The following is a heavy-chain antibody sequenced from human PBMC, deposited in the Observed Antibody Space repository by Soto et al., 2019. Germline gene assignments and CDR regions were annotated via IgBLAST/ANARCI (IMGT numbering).Heavy chain of an antibody. V-gene: IGHV5-51*01. CDR1: GYSFTTYW. CDR3: LRLSYELWGARTLHYFDC. D-gene: IGHD3-3*01. CDR2: IYPGDSDT. Sequence: GESLKISCKGSGYSFTTYWIGWVRQMPGKGLEWMGTIYPGDSDTRYRPSFQGQVIISADKSISTAYLQWSSLRASDTAIYYCLRLSYELWGARTLHYFDCWRQGTRVTVSS. J-gene: IGHJ4*02.